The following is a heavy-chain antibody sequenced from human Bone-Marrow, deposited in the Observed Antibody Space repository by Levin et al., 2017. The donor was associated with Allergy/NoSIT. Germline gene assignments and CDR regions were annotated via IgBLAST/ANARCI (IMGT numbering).Heavy chain of an antibody. CDR1: GASISSYS. CDR3: ARTRMDATVDAFDV. V-gene: IGHV4-59*01. Sequence: SQTLSLPCTVSGASISSYSWNWVRQSPGKGLEWLAYIFHSGSTNYNPSLKSRVTISLDTSKNQLSLKLTSVTAADTAVYYCARTRMDATVDAFDVWGPGTRVTVSS. J-gene: IGHJ3*01. CDR2: IFHSGST. D-gene: IGHD2-2*01.